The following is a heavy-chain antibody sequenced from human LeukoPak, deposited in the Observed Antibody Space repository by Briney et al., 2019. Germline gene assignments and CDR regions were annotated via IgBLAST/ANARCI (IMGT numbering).Heavy chain of an antibody. V-gene: IGHV3-30*18. J-gene: IGHJ4*02. CDR1: GFTFSSYG. Sequence: GGSLRLSCAASGFTFSSYGMHWIRQAPGKGLEWVAVISYDGSNKYYADSVKGRFTISRDNSKNTLYLQMNSLRAEDTAVYYCAKERAALRYYFDYWGQGTLVTVSS. D-gene: IGHD6-6*01. CDR2: ISYDGSNK. CDR3: AKERAALRYYFDY.